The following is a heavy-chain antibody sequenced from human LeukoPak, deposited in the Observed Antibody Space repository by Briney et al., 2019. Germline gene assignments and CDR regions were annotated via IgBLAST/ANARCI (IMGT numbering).Heavy chain of an antibody. CDR1: GYTFNTYG. CDR2: INTDNGNT. CDR3: ARKGCTGDCYRFDP. V-gene: IGHV1-18*01. D-gene: IGHD2-21*02. Sequence: ASVKVSCKASGYTFNTYGISWVRQAPGQRPEWMGWINTDNGNTKYAQKFQSRVTMTTDTSTCTAYMELSSLRSDDTAVYYCARKGCTGDCYRFDPWGQGTLVTVSS. J-gene: IGHJ5*02.